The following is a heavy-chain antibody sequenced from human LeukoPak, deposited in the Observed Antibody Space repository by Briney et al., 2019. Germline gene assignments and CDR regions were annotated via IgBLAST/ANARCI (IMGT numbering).Heavy chain of an antibody. CDR3: AGGGWLRYAY. D-gene: IGHD5-24*01. Sequence: SETLSLTCTVSGGSISSYYCSWIRQPPGKGLEWIGYIYYSGSINYNPSLKSRVTISVDTSKNQFSLKLSSVTAADTAVYYCAGGGWLRYAYWGQGTLVTVSS. V-gene: IGHV4-59*01. J-gene: IGHJ4*02. CDR1: GGSISSYY. CDR2: IYYSGSI.